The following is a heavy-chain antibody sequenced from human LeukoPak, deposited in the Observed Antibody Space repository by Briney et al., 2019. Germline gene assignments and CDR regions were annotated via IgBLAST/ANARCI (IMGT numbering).Heavy chain of an antibody. CDR3: AAMAGYYFDY. Sequence: GGSLRLSCAASGFTFSSYAMSWVRQAPGKGLEWVSSISSSSSYIYYADSVKGRFTISRDNAKNSLYLQMNSLRAEDTAVYYCAAMAGYYFDYWGQGTLVTVSS. D-gene: IGHD5-18*01. J-gene: IGHJ4*02. CDR1: GFTFSSYA. CDR2: ISSSSSYI. V-gene: IGHV3-21*01.